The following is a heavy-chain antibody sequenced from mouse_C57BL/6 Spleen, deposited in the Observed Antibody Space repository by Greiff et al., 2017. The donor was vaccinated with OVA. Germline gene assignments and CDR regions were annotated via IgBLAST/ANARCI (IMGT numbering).Heavy chain of an antibody. CDR3: ARPCDKQGFAY. J-gene: IGHJ3*01. CDR1: GFTFSSYS. CDR2: ISGGGGNT. V-gene: IGHV5-9*01. Sequence: EVQRVESGGGLVKPGGSLKLSCAASGFTFSSYSMSWVRQTPGKRLEWVATISGGGGNTYYPDSVKGRFTISRDNAKSTLYLQMSSLRSEDTALYYCARPCDKQGFAYWGQGTLVTVSA.